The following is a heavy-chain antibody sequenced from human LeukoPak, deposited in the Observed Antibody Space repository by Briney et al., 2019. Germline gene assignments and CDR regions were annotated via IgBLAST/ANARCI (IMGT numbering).Heavy chain of an antibody. J-gene: IGHJ4*02. V-gene: IGHV4-59*08. CDR3: ARFEQLGRSFDS. Sequence: SETLSLTCTVSGGSISSYYWSWIRQPPGRGLEWIGNIYYSGTTYYNPSLKSRVTISVDTSKNQFSLTLNSVTAADTAVYFCARFEQLGRSFDSWGLGSLVTVSS. CDR2: IYYSGTT. CDR1: GGSISSYY. D-gene: IGHD1/OR15-1a*01.